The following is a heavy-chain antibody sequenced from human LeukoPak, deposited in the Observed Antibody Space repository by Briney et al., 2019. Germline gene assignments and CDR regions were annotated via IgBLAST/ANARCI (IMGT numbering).Heavy chain of an antibody. V-gene: IGHV3-21*01. D-gene: IGHD3-10*01. Sequence: GGSLRLSCAASGFTFSIYSINWLRQAPGKGLEWVSFITGNSNYIYYADSVKGRFTISRDNAKNSLYLQMNSLRVEDTAVYYCARDRVSGSGSIDYWGQGTLVTVSS. CDR2: ITGNSNYI. J-gene: IGHJ4*02. CDR1: GFTFSIYS. CDR3: ARDRVSGSGSIDY.